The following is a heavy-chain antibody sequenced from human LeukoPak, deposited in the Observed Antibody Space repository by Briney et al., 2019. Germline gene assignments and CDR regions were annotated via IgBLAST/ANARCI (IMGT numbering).Heavy chain of an antibody. V-gene: IGHV4-59*01. CDR2: IYHSGST. Sequence: SETLSLTCTVSGGSISSYYWSWIRQPPGKGLEWIGYIYHSGSTNYNPSLKSRVTISVDTSKNQFSLKLSSVTAADTAVYYCARLNSSGSPFQHWGQGTLVTVSS. CDR1: GGSISSYY. J-gene: IGHJ1*01. D-gene: IGHD3-22*01. CDR3: ARLNSSGSPFQH.